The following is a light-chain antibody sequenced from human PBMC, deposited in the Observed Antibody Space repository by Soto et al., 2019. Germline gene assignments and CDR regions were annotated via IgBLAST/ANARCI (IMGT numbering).Light chain of an antibody. CDR3: QQYNAYPLT. V-gene: IGKV1-5*03. CDR2: KAS. Sequence: DIQMTQSPSNLSESVGDRVTITCRTSQSISTWLAWYQQKPGKAPKLLIYKASSLEGGVPSRFSGSGSGTEFNITISSLQPDDFATYYCQQYNAYPLTFGGGNTVEIK. CDR1: QSISTW. J-gene: IGKJ4*01.